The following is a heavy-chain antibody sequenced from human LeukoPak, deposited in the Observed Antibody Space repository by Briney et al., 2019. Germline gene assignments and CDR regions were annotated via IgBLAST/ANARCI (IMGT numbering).Heavy chain of an antibody. CDR3: ASHDIVATTDYYYYYMDV. Sequence: ASVKVSCKASGYTFTGYYMHWVRQAPGQGLEWMGWINPNSGGTNYAQKFQGRVTMTRDTSISTAYMELSRLRSDDTAVYYCASHDIVATTDYYYYYMDVWGKGTTVTISS. CDR2: INPNSGGT. D-gene: IGHD5-12*01. J-gene: IGHJ6*03. CDR1: GYTFTGYY. V-gene: IGHV1-2*02.